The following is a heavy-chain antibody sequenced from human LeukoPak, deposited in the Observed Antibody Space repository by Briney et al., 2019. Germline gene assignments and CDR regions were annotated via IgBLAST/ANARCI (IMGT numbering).Heavy chain of an antibody. Sequence: SVKVSCKASGYTFTSYGISWVRQAPGQGLEWMGGIIPIFGTANYAQKFQGRVTITADESTSTAYMELSSLRSEDTAVYYCAGDWLPQGMDVWGQGTTVTVSS. CDR3: AGDWLPQGMDV. CDR2: IIPIFGTA. V-gene: IGHV1-69*13. D-gene: IGHD5-12*01. CDR1: GYTFTSYG. J-gene: IGHJ6*02.